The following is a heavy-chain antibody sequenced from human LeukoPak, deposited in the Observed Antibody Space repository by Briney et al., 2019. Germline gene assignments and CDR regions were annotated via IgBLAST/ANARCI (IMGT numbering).Heavy chain of an antibody. CDR1: GGSISSGSYY. J-gene: IGHJ5*02. Sequence: SETLSLTCTVSGGSISSGSYYWSWIRQPAGKGLEWIGRIYTSGSTNYNPSLKSRVTISVDTSKNQFSLKLSSVTAADTAVYHCARDLGYGNWFDPWGQGTVVTVSS. V-gene: IGHV4-61*02. CDR2: IYTSGST. D-gene: IGHD5-12*01. CDR3: ARDLGYGNWFDP.